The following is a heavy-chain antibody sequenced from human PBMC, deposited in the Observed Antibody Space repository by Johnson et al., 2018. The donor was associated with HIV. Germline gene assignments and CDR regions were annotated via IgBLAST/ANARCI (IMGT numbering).Heavy chain of an antibody. CDR2: INWNGGST. CDR1: GFTFDDYG. CDR3: AKVKSWGLDAFDI. V-gene: IGHV3-20*04. D-gene: IGHD7-27*01. J-gene: IGHJ3*02. Sequence: VQLVESGGGVVRPGGSLRLSCAASGFTFDDYGMSWVRQAPGKGLEWVSGINWNGGSTGYGDSVKGRFPISRDNAKNSLYLQMNSLRAEDTALYYWAKVKSWGLDAFDIWGQGTMVTVSS.